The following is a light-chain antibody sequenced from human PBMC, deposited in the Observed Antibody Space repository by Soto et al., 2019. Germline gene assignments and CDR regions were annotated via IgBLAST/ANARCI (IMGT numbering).Light chain of an antibody. V-gene: IGLV2-23*01. CDR2: EGS. CDR3: CSYADNHILL. J-gene: IGLJ3*02. Sequence: QSALTQPASVSGSPGQSITISCTGTSSDVGSYNLVSWYQHHPGKAPKLIIYEGSKRPSGISNRFSGSKSGNTASLTISGLQAEDEGDFHCCSYADNHILLFGGGTKLTVL. CDR1: SSDVGSYNL.